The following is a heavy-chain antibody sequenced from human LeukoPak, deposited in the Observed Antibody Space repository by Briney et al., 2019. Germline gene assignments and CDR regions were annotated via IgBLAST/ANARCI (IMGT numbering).Heavy chain of an antibody. J-gene: IGHJ6*02. Sequence: GGSLRLSCTASESTFDHAMHWVRQSPGKGLEWVSGIGWNSARTGYADSVRGRFTISRDNAKNSLYLQMNSLRAEDTALYYCGKDISAGGMDVWGQGTTVTVSS. CDR1: ESTFDHA. D-gene: IGHD3-10*01. CDR2: IGWNSART. CDR3: GKDISAGGMDV. V-gene: IGHV3-9*01.